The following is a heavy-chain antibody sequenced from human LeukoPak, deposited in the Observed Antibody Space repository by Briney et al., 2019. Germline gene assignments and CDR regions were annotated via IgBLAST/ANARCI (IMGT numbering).Heavy chain of an antibody. V-gene: IGHV4-38-2*02. CDR1: GYSISSGYY. J-gene: IGHJ6*03. D-gene: IGHD3-3*01. CDR2: IYHSGST. CDR3: ARNVLRFLEWFPRGGYYYYYYMDV. Sequence: SETLPLTCTVSGYSISSGYYWGWIRQPPGKGLEWIGSIYHSGSTYYNPSLKSRVTISVDTSKNQFSLKLSSVTAADTAVYYCARNVLRFLEWFPRGGYYYYYYMDVWGKGTTVTVSS.